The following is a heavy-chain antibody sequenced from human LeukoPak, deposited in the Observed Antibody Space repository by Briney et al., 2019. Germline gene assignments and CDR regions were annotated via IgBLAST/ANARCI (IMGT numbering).Heavy chain of an antibody. J-gene: IGHJ5*02. V-gene: IGHV3-30-3*01. Sequence: SGGSLRLSCAASGFTFSSYAMHWVRQAPGKGLEGVAVISYDGSNKYYADSVKGRFTISRDNSKNTLYLQMNSLRAEDTAVYYCARVGYNCGGDCRDWFDPWGQGNLVTVSS. D-gene: IGHD2-21*02. CDR3: ARVGYNCGGDCRDWFDP. CDR1: GFTFSSYA. CDR2: ISYDGSNK.